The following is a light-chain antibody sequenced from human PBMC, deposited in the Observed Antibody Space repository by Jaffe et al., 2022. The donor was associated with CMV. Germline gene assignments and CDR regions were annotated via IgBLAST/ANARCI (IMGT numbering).Light chain of an antibody. J-gene: IGLJ3*02. V-gene: IGLV3-21*01. Sequence: SYVLTQPPSVSVAPGKTARITCGGNNIGSKSVHWYQQKPGQAPVLVIYYDSDRPSGIPERFSGSNSGNTATLTISRVEAGDEADYYCQVWVQVFGGGTKLTVL. CDR3: QVWVQV. CDR1: NIGSKS. CDR2: YDS.